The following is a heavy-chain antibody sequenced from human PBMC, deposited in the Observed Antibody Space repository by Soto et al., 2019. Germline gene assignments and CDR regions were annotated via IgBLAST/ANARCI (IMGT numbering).Heavy chain of an antibody. CDR3: ARVPSYDSSGPLDY. V-gene: IGHV1-69*13. J-gene: IGHJ4*02. CDR2: IIPIFGTA. Sequence: ASVKVSCKASGGTFSSYAISWVRQAPGQGLEWMGGIIPIFGTANYAQKLQGRVTITADESTSTAYMELSSLRSEDTAVYYCARVPSYDSSGPLDYWGQGTLVAVSS. D-gene: IGHD3-22*01. CDR1: GGTFSSYA.